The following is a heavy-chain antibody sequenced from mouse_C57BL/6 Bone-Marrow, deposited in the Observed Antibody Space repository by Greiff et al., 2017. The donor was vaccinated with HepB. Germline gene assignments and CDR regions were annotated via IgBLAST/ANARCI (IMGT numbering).Heavy chain of an antibody. CDR2: IYPGSGST. J-gene: IGHJ3*01. Sequence: QVRLQQPGAELVKPGASVKMSCKASGYTFTSYWITWVKQRPGQGLEWIGDIYPGSGSTNYNEKFKSKATLTVDTSSSTAYMQLSSLTSEDSAVYYCARHYGNYSAWFAYWGQGTLVTVSA. CDR1: GYTFTSYW. D-gene: IGHD2-1*01. CDR3: ARHYGNYSAWFAY. V-gene: IGHV1-55*01.